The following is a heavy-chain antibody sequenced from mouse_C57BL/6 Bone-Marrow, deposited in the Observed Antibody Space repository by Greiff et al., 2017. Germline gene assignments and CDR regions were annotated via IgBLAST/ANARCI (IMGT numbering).Heavy chain of an antibody. CDR1: GYTFTSYD. CDR2: IYPRDGST. CDR3: ARDFYYDYDDYAMDY. D-gene: IGHD2-4*01. J-gene: IGHJ4*01. Sequence: QVQLKESGPELVKPGASVKLSCKASGYTFTSYDINWVKQRPGQGLEWIGWIYPRDGSTKYNEKFKGKATLTVDTSSSTAYMELHSLTSEYSAVYFCARDFYYDYDDYAMDYWGQGTSVTVSS. V-gene: IGHV1-85*01.